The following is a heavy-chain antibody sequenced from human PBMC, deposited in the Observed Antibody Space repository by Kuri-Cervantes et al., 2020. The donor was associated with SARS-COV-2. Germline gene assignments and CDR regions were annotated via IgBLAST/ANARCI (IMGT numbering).Heavy chain of an antibody. J-gene: IGHJ4*02. CDR1: GFSLRTSGVG. V-gene: IGHV2-5*02. CDR2: IYWDDDK. CDR3: AHLIGYFDY. D-gene: IGHD3-16*01. Sequence: SGPTLMKPTQSLTLICTFSGFSLRTSGVGVGWIRQPSGKALEWLALIYWDDDKRYSPSLKSRLTITKDTSKNQVVLTMTNMDPVDTATYYCAHLIGYFDYWGQGTLVTVSS.